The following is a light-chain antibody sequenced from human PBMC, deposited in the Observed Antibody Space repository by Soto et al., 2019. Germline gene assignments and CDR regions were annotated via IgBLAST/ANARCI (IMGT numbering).Light chain of an antibody. CDR2: RAS. CDR1: QGVNGN. CDR3: QQYGSIPWT. J-gene: IGKJ1*01. Sequence: EILMTQSPATLSESPGERATLTCRASQGVNGNLAWYQQKPGKAPRLLIHRASTMATGIPATFSGSGSGTDFTLTISRLEPEDFAVYYCQQYGSIPWTFGQGTKVDI. V-gene: IGKV3-15*01.